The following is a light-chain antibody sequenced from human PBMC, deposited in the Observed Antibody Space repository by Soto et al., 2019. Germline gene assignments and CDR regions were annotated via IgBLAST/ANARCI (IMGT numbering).Light chain of an antibody. CDR3: ISYAGSNSVV. J-gene: IGLJ2*01. CDR1: SSDVGGNKF. CDR2: DVS. V-gene: IGLV2-8*01. Sequence: QSALTQPPSVSGSPGQSVTISCTGNSSDVGGNKFVSWYQQHPGKAPKLIIYDVSERPSGVPDRFSGSKSGNTASLTVSGLQPEDEADYYCISYAGSNSVVFGGGTKLPVL.